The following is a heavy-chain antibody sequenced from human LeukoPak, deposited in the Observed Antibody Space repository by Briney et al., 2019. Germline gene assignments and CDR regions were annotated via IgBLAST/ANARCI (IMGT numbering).Heavy chain of an antibody. CDR3: ASLIYDSSGYYFDK. Sequence: SETLSLTCTVSGGSISSYHWCWIRQSPGKGLEWMGYIQYSGSTNRNPSLKSRVTISVDTSKNQFSLKLSSVTAADTAVYYCASLIYDSSGYYFDKWGQGTLVTVSP. CDR2: IQYSGST. J-gene: IGHJ4*02. V-gene: IGHV4-59*08. D-gene: IGHD3-22*01. CDR1: GGSISSYH.